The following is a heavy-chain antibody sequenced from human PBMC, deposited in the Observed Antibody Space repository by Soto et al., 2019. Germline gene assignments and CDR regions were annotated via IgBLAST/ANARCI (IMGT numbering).Heavy chain of an antibody. D-gene: IGHD3-22*01. CDR2: IYYSGST. V-gene: IGHV4-39*01. CDR3: ASMYYYDSSGYYSDY. J-gene: IGHJ4*02. CDR1: GCIISSYRQH. Sequence: PLVTLSLTFTASGCIISSYRQHWGWPAKPPGQALEWIGSIYYSGSTYYNPSLKSRVTISVDTSKNQFSLKLSSVTAADTAVYYCASMYYYDSSGYYSDYWGQGTLVTVSS.